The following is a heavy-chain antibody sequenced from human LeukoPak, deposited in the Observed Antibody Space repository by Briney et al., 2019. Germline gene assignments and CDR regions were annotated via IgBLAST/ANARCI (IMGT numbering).Heavy chain of an antibody. J-gene: IGHJ4*02. V-gene: IGHV3-7*01. CDR1: GFTFSSYE. D-gene: IGHD3-10*01. Sequence: GGSLGLSCAASGFTFSSYEMNWVRQAPGKGLEWVANIKQDGSEKYYVDSVKGRFTISRDNAKNSLYLQMNSLRAEDTAVYYCARAGPDYYGSGSYYGGVVVSFDYWGQGTLVTVSS. CDR3: ARAGPDYYGSGSYYGGVVVSFDY. CDR2: IKQDGSEK.